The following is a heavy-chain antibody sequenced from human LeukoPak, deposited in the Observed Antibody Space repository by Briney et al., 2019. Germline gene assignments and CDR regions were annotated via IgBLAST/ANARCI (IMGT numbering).Heavy chain of an antibody. CDR1: GGSFSGYY. V-gene: IGHV4-34*01. Sequence: SETLSLTCAVYGGSFSGYYWSWIRQPPGKGLEWIGEINHSGSTNYNPSLKSRVTISVDTSKSQFSLKLSSVTAADTAVYYCARGQLHGDYSNYWGQGTLVTVSS. D-gene: IGHD4-17*01. CDR2: INHSGST. CDR3: ARGQLHGDYSNY. J-gene: IGHJ4*02.